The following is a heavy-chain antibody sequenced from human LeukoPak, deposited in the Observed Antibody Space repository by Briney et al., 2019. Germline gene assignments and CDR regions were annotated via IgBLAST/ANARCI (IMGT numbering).Heavy chain of an antibody. J-gene: IGHJ3*02. Sequence: ASVKVSCKASGGTFSSYAISWVRQAPGQGLEWMGWISAYNGNTNYAQKLQGRVTMTTDTSTSTAYMELRSLRSDDTAVYYCARDALKSGDYDSSWGNAFDIWGQGTMVTVSS. CDR1: GGTFSSYA. D-gene: IGHD3-22*01. CDR3: ARDALKSGDYDSSWGNAFDI. V-gene: IGHV1-18*01. CDR2: ISAYNGNT.